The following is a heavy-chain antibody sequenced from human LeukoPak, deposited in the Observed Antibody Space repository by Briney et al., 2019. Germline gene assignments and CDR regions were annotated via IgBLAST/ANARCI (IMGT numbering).Heavy chain of an antibody. CDR3: ARPHPMVRGVPFWNWFDP. J-gene: IGHJ5*02. Sequence: SETLSLTCAVYGGSFSGYYWSWIRQPPGKGLEWIGEINHSGSTNYNPSLKSRVTISVDTSKNQFSLKLSSVTAADTAVYYCARPHPMVRGVPFWNWFDPWGQGTLVTVSS. CDR1: GGSFSGYY. D-gene: IGHD3-10*01. V-gene: IGHV4-34*01. CDR2: INHSGST.